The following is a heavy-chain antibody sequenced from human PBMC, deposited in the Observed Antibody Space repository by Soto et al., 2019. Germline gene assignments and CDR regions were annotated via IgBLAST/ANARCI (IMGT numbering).Heavy chain of an antibody. CDR1: GGAISNNDYI. J-gene: IGHJ6*02. CDR2: IYNSGSP. Sequence: AETLSLTCTVSGGAISNNDYIFVCIRQPPWKGLEWIGTIYNSGSPYYNPSLKSRLTMSIDTSKNHFSLRLSSVTAADTAVYYCARQWSHDFRHYYAVDVWGQGTTVTVSS. CDR3: ARQWSHDFRHYYAVDV. D-gene: IGHD3-3*01. V-gene: IGHV4-39*01.